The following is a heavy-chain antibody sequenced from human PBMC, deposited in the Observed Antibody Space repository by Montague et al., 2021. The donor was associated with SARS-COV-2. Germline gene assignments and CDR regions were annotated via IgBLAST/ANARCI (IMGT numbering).Heavy chain of an antibody. CDR2: ISYDGSNK. CDR1: GFTFSSYA. J-gene: IGHJ6*02. V-gene: IGHV3-30-3*01. D-gene: IGHD3-9*01. Sequence: SLRLSCAASGFTFSSYAMHWVRQAPGKGLEWVAVISYDGSNKYYADSVKGRFTISRDNSKNTLYLQMNSLRAEDTAVYYCAREQEPHQPAYYDILTGYIGGFDYYGMDVWGQGTTVTVSS. CDR3: AREQEPHQPAYYDILTGYIGGFDYYGMDV.